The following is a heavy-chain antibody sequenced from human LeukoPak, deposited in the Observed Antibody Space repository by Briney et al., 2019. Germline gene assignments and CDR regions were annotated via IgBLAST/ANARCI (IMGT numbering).Heavy chain of an antibody. CDR2: IIPILGIA. J-gene: IGHJ4*02. V-gene: IGHV1-69*04. CDR3: ARGVDYYDSSGY. D-gene: IGHD3-22*01. CDR1: GGTFSSYA. Sequence: GASVKVSCKASGGTFSSYAISWVRQAPGQGLEWMGRIIPILGIANYAQKFQGRVTITVDKSTSTAYMELSSLRSEDTAVYYCARGVDYYDSSGYWGQGTLVTVSS.